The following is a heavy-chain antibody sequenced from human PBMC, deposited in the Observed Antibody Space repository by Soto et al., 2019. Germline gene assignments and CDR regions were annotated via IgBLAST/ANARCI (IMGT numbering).Heavy chain of an antibody. D-gene: IGHD2-21*01. V-gene: IGHV4-4*02. J-gene: IGHJ6*01. CDR3: ARAQPCGGETCYYYYYGMEG. Sequence: SETLSLTCAFSVGSISSSNWWRWVRQPPGKGLEWIGEIYHSGSTNYNPSLKSRVTISVDKSKNQFSLKLSSVTAADTAVYYCARAQPCGGETCYYYYYGMEGWGQGTTVNVSS. CDR2: IYHSGST. CDR1: VGSISSSNW.